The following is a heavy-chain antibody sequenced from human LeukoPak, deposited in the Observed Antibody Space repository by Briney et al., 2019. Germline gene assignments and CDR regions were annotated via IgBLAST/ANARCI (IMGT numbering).Heavy chain of an antibody. CDR2: ITWDGDFT. CDR3: AKSVGAGPDY. Sequence: GGSLRLSCVASGFNFDDYAMHWVRQAPGKGLQWVSLITWDGDFTAYADSLTGRFTISRDNAKNSLYLQMNSLRAEDTAVYYCAKSVGAGPDYWGQGTLVTVSS. D-gene: IGHD1-26*01. V-gene: IGHV3-43D*03. J-gene: IGHJ4*02. CDR1: GFNFDDYA.